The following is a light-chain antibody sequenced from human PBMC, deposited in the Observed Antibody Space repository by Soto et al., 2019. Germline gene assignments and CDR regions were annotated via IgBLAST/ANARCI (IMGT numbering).Light chain of an antibody. V-gene: IGKV1D-13*01. CDR1: QIISSY. J-gene: IGKJ2*01. CDR2: DVS. CDR3: QQYKDYVYT. Sequence: IQMTQSPSSLSASVGYRFTITCRASQIISSYLNWYQQKPGKAPKLLISDVSTLERGVPSRFSGSGSATEFTLTISGLQPDDFATYYCQQYKDYVYTFGQGTTVDIK.